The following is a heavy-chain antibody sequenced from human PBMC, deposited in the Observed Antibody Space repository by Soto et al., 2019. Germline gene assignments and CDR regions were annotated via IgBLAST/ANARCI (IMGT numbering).Heavy chain of an antibody. CDR3: VRERGLSSFYGMDV. J-gene: IGHJ6*02. V-gene: IGHV3-21*01. Sequence: LRLSCEASGFTLTTYTMNWVRQASGKGLEWVSSITSSSGHIYYADSVKGRFTISRDNARNSLYLQMNSPRAEDTAVYYCVRERGLSSFYGMDVWGQGTTVTVS. D-gene: IGHD3-10*01. CDR1: GFTLTTYT. CDR2: ITSSSGHI.